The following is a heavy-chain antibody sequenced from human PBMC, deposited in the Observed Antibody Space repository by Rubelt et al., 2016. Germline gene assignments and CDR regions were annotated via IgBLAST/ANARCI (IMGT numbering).Heavy chain of an antibody. Sequence: QVQLVESGGGVVQPGRSLRLSCAVSGFSLSSYALHWVRQAPGKGLEWVAVISYDGTNQEYVDSAKGRFPISKDNSKNTLYLQMNNLRREDTAVYYCARDSLDIVVEDWYFDLWGQGTLVTVSS. CDR2: ISYDGTNQ. V-gene: IGHV3-30*01. J-gene: IGHJ2*01. CDR3: ARDSLDIVVEDWYFDL. CDR1: GFSLSSYA. D-gene: IGHD2-15*01.